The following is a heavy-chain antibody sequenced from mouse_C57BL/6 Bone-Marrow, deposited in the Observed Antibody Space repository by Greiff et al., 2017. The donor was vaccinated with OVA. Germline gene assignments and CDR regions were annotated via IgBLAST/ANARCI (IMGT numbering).Heavy chain of an antibody. V-gene: IGHV5-6*01. J-gene: IGHJ2*01. Sequence: EVQLVESGGDLVKPGGSLKLSCAASGFTFSSYGMSWVRQTPDKRLEWVATISSGGSYTYSPASVKGRFTISRDNAKNTLYLQMSSLKSEDTAMDYWARQGTVDYWGQGTTLTVSS. CDR1: GFTFSSYG. CDR3: ARQGTVDY. D-gene: IGHD3-3*01. CDR2: ISSGGSYT.